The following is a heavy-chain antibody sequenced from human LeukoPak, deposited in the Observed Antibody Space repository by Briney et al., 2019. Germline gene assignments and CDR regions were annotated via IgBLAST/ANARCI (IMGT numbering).Heavy chain of an antibody. V-gene: IGHV3-21*01. CDR2: ISSSSSYI. CDR1: GFTFSSYS. Sequence: GGSLRLSCAASGFTFSSYSMNWVRQAPGKGLEWVSSISSSSSYIYYADSVKGRFTISRDNAKNSLYLQMNSLRAEDTAVYYCARDAPGYSYGYDYWGQGTLVTVYS. CDR3: ARDAPGYSYGYDY. J-gene: IGHJ4*02. D-gene: IGHD5-18*01.